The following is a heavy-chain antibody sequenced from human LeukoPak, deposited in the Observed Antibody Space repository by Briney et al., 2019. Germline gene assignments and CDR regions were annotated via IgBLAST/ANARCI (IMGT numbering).Heavy chain of an antibody. CDR2: INWNGGST. CDR1: GFTFDDYG. V-gene: IGHV3-20*01. D-gene: IGHD3-16*02. Sequence: GGSLRLSCAASGFTFDDYGMSWVRQAPGKGLEWVSGINWNGGSTGYADSVKGRFTISRDNAKNSLYLQMNSLRAEDTALYHCARGRYYDYVWGSYRRDYFDYWGQGTLVTVSS. J-gene: IGHJ4*02. CDR3: ARGRYYDYVWGSYRRDYFDY.